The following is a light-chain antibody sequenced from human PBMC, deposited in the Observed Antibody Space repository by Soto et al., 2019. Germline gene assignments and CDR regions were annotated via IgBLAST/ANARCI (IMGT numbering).Light chain of an antibody. V-gene: IGLV1-40*01. J-gene: IGLJ1*01. Sequence: QSVLTQPPSVSGAPGQRVTISCTGSSSNIGAGYDVHWYQQLPGTAPKLLIYGNSNRPSGVPDRFSGSKSGTSASLAITGLQAEDEADYYCSSYTITNILSYVFGTGTKVTVL. CDR2: GNS. CDR3: SSYTITNILSYV. CDR1: SSNIGAGYD.